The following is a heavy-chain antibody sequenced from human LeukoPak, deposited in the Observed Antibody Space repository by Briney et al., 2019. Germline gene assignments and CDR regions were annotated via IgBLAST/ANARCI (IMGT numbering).Heavy chain of an antibody. CDR1: GFTVSSNY. CDR3: VRAAPRDCSPASCSLFDT. CDR2: MIGGDGK. Sequence: PGGSLRLSCAASGFTVSSNYMSWVRRAPRKGLEWVSTIMIGGDGKHYADSVKGRFTISRDRSESTLYLQMNGLRADDTAVYYCVRAAPRDCSPASCSLFDTWGQGTLVTVSS. D-gene: IGHD2-2*01. V-gene: IGHV3-53*01. J-gene: IGHJ4*02.